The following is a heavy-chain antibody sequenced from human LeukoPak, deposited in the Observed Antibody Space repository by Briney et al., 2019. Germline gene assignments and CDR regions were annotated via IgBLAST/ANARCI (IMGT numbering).Heavy chain of an antibody. J-gene: IGHJ4*02. Sequence: GGSLRLSCVVSGFTFKAYWMSWVRQAPGKGLEWVANMNQDGSEKSYVDSVKGRFTISRDNAKNLLFLQMNSLRAEDTAVYYCARDGSPWDSWGQGTLVTVSS. V-gene: IGHV3-7*01. CDR1: GFTFKAYW. CDR2: MNQDGSEK. CDR3: ARDGSPWDS. D-gene: IGHD6-13*01.